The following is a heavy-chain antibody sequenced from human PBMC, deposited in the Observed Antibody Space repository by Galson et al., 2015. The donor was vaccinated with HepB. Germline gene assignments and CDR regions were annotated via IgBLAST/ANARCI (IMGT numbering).Heavy chain of an antibody. CDR3: AKVAILGGTPHYFDY. CDR1: GFTFTRYA. D-gene: IGHD3-16*01. J-gene: IGHJ4*02. V-gene: IGHV3-23*01. Sequence: SLRLSCAASGFTFTRYAITWVRQAPGKGLEYISSISGDGGVTYYAESVKGRFTISRDNSKNTVYLQVTSLRAEDTAVYFCAKVAILGGTPHYFDYWGQGILFTVSS. CDR2: ISGDGGVT.